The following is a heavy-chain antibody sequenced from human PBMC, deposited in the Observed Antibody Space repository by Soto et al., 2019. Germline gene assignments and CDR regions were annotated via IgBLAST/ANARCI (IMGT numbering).Heavy chain of an antibody. J-gene: IGHJ4*02. CDR2: IIPIFGTA. Sequence: ASVKVSCKASGGTFSSYAISWVRQAPGQGLEWMGGIIPIFGTANYAQKFQGRVTITADESTSTAYMELSSLRSEDTAVYYCASGGDLYYFDYWGQGTLVTVSS. D-gene: IGHD3-10*01. CDR3: ASGGDLYYFDY. V-gene: IGHV1-69*13. CDR1: GGTFSSYA.